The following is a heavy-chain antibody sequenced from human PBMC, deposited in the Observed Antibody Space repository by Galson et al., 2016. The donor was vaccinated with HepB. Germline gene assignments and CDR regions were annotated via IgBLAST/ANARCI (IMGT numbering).Heavy chain of an antibody. CDR2: ISYDGSNE. CDR1: GFTFSSYG. V-gene: IGHV3-30*03. CDR3: AGGAGWTEDY. Sequence: SLRLSCAASGFTFSSYGMHWVRQAPGKGLEWVAVISYDGSNEYYADSVKGRFTVSRDNSKNTLYLQMNSLRAEDTAVYYCAGGAGWTEDYWGQGTLVTVSS. D-gene: IGHD1-26*01. J-gene: IGHJ4*02.